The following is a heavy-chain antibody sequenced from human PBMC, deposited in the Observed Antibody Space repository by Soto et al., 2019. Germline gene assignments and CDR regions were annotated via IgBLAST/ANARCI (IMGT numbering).Heavy chain of an antibody. CDR2: IYHSGNT. V-gene: IGHV4-31*03. J-gene: IGHJ4*02. CDR3: SRLDPRFWEWLFPDS. CDR1: GCSISSGRYY. D-gene: IGHD3-3*01. Sequence: NPSETLSLTCTVSGCSISSGRYYWNWIRQHPGKGLEWFGYIYHSGNTYYNPSLKSRSSISLDTSKNQFPLKLDAVTVADTAAYYCSRLDPRFWEWLFPDSWGQGTLVTVSS.